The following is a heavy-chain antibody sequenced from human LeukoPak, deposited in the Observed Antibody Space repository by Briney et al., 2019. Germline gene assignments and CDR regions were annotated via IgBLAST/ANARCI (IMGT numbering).Heavy chain of an antibody. CDR1: GGSISGYY. CDR3: TRGTVTTYYFDY. Sequence: PSETLSLTCTVSGGSISGYYWSWIRQPPGKELEWIGYIYYSGSTTYNPSLKSRVTISVDTSKNQFSLQLSSVTAADTAVYYCTRGTVTTYYFDYWGQGTLVTVSS. V-gene: IGHV4-59*01. D-gene: IGHD4-17*01. CDR2: IYYSGST. J-gene: IGHJ4*02.